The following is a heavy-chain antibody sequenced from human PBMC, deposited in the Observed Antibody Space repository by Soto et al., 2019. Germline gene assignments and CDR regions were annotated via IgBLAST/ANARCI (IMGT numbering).Heavy chain of an antibody. CDR1: GGSISSYY. J-gene: IGHJ3*02. D-gene: IGHD3-22*01. CDR3: ARGHYFDSSGYYYLPFDI. Sequence: SETLSLTCTFSGGSISSYYWSWIRQPPGKGLEWIGYIYYSGSTNYNPSLKSRVTISVDTSKNQFSLKLSSVTAADTAVYYCARGHYFDSSGYYYLPFDIWGQGTMVTVS. V-gene: IGHV4-59*01. CDR2: IYYSGST.